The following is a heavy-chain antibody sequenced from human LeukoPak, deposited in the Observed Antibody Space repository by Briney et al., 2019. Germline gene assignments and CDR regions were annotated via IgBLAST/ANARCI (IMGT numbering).Heavy chain of an antibody. CDR3: ARAIGDTAMGGCYFDY. Sequence: SVKVSCKASGGTFSSYAISWVRQAPGQGLEWMGGIIPIFGTANYAQKFQGRVTITTDESTSTAYMELSSLRSEDTAVYYCARAIGDTAMGGCYFDYWGQGTLVTVSS. V-gene: IGHV1-69*05. CDR1: GGTFSSYA. J-gene: IGHJ4*02. D-gene: IGHD5-18*01. CDR2: IIPIFGTA.